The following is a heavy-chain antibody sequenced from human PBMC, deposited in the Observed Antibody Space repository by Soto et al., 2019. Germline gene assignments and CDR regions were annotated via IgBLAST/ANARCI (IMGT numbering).Heavy chain of an antibody. V-gene: IGHV1-3*01. J-gene: IGHJ6*03. Sequence: ASVKVSCKGSGYTFTNFAIHWVRRAPGQRLEWMGWINAGNGDSRYAQKFQGRVSFTRDTSANTAYMGVSSLTSEDTAVYHCVRDSTPAPAHYYRYMDVWGRGTTVTVSS. CDR3: VRDSTPAPAHYYRYMDV. CDR1: GYTFTNFA. CDR2: INAGNGDS.